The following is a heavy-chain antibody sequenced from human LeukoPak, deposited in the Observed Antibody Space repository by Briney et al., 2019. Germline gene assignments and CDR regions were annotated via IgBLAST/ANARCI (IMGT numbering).Heavy chain of an antibody. CDR2: IFVDGSST. J-gene: IGHJ6*02. CDR1: GFTFSSYS. D-gene: IGHD1-14*01. CDR3: ARAGASYAMDV. Sequence: GGSLRLSCVASGFTFSSYSMRWVRQAPGKGLVWVSRIFVDGSSTSYADSVKGRFTISRDNTKNTLYLQMSSLRDDDTAVYYCARAGASYAMDVWGQGTTVTVS. V-gene: IGHV3-74*01.